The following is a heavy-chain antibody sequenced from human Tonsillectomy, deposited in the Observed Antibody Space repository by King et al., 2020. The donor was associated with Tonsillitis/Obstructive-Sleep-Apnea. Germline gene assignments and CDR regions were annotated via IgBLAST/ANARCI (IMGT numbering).Heavy chain of an antibody. CDR1: GFTFSSNS. D-gene: IGHD3-10*01. CDR2: ITSSSSYI. Sequence: QLVQSGGGLVKPGGSLRLSCAASGFTFSSNSMNWVRQAPGRGLEWVSSITSSSSYIYYADSVKGRFTISRDNAKDELYLQMNSLRVEDTAVYYCARGYKSFDYWGQGTLVTVSS. V-gene: IGHV3-21*01. CDR3: ARGYKSFDY. J-gene: IGHJ4*02.